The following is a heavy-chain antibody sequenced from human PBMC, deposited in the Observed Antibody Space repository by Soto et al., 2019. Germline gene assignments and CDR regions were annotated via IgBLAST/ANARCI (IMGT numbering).Heavy chain of an antibody. V-gene: IGHV4-31*03. D-gene: IGHD3-10*01. J-gene: IGHJ4*02. CDR2: IYYSGST. CDR3: ARYGSGTYYPTTFDY. Sequence: QVQLQESGPGLVKPSQTLSLTCTVSGGSISSADYYWSWIRQHPGKCLECIGYIYYSGSTYYNPSLKSRVTISVDTSKNQFSLKLTSVTAADTAVYYCARYGSGTYYPTTFDYWGQGTLVTVSS. CDR1: GGSISSADYY.